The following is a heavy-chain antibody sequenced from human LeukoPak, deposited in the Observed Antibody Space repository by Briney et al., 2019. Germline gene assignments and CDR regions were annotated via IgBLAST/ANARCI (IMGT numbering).Heavy chain of an antibody. CDR2: IYYSGST. CDR1: GGSISSGGYY. D-gene: IGHD5-24*01. CDR3: ARDRARDGSFDP. Sequence: SETLSLTCTVSGGSISSGGYYWSWIRQHPGKGLEWIGYIYYSGSTYYNPSLKSRVTISVDTSKNQFSLKLSSVTAADTAVYYCARDRARDGSFDPWGQGTLVTVSS. J-gene: IGHJ5*02. V-gene: IGHV4-31*03.